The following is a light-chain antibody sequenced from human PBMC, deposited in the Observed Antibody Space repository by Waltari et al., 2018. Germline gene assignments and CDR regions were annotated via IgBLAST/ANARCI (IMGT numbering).Light chain of an antibody. V-gene: IGLV2-14*03. J-gene: IGLJ1*01. Sequence: QSALTQPASVSGSPGQSLTIPCPASSRDVGGYYYVSWYQQYPAKAPRLLIFDVTRRPSGVSNRFSGSKSGNTASLTISGLQPEDEAAYYCSSYSGRITHVFGTGTQLTVL. CDR3: SSYSGRITHV. CDR2: DVT. CDR1: SRDVGGYYY.